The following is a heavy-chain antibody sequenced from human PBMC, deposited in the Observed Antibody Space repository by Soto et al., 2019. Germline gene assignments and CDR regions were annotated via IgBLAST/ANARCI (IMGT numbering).Heavy chain of an antibody. J-gene: IGHJ5*02. CDR1: GGSISSGGYP. D-gene: IGHD2-2*01. CDR2: IYHSGST. V-gene: IGHV4-30-2*01. Sequence: SETLSLTCAVSGGSISSGGYPWSWIRQPPGKGLEWIGYIYHSGSTYYNPSLKSLVTISVDRSRNQFSLKLSSVTAADTAVYYCARVPDRWGQGTLVTVS. CDR3: ARVPDR.